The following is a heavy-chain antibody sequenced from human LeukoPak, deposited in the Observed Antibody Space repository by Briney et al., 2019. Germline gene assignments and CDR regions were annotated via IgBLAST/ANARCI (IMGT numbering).Heavy chain of an antibody. CDR2: IAGSGT. V-gene: IGHV3-23*01. CDR1: GFIFSSYA. D-gene: IGHD3-16*01. J-gene: IGHJ4*02. CDR3: AKGLFMHDY. Sequence: GGSLRLSCAASGFIFSSYAMKWVRQAPGKGLEWVSTIAGSGTYYADSVKGWFTISRDNSKNTLYLQMNSLGAEDTAVYYCAKGLFMHDYWGQGTLVTVSS.